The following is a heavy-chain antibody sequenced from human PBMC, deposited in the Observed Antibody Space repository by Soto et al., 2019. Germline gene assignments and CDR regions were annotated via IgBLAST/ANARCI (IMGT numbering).Heavy chain of an antibody. J-gene: IGHJ4*02. CDR2: IYHSGST. V-gene: IGHV4-30-2*01. CDR1: GGSISSGGYS. Sequence: LSLTCAVSGGSISSGGYSWSWIRQPPGKGLEWIAYIYHSGSTYYNPSLKSRVTMSVDRSKNQFSLKLSSVTAADTAVYYCARHVVPAANYFAYWGQGTLVTVSS. CDR3: ARHVVPAANYFAY. D-gene: IGHD2-2*01.